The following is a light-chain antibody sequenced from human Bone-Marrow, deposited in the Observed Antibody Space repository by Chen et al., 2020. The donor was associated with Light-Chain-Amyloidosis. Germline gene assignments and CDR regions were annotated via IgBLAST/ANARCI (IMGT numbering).Light chain of an antibody. CDR2: WAS. Sequence: DIVMTQSPDSLAVSLGERATINCKSSQSVLYSSNNKNYLAWYQQKPGQPPKLLIYWASTREAGVPDRFSGSGSGTDFTLTISSLHAEDVAVYYCQQYYSTPLTFGGGTKVKIK. V-gene: IGKV4-1*01. J-gene: IGKJ4*01. CDR3: QQYYSTPLT. CDR1: QSVLYSSNNKNY.